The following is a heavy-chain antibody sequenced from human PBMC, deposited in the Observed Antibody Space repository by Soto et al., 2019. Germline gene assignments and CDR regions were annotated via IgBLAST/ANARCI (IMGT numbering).Heavy chain of an antibody. Sequence: SETLSLTCTVSGGSTSSGGFYWSWIRQHPGKGLEWIGYIYYSGISYYNPSLKSRVSISLDTSRNQFSMTLNSVTAADTAVYYCGRNGYTYGMDVWGQGATVTVSS. CDR3: GRNGYTYGMDV. D-gene: IGHD5-18*01. CDR2: IYYSGIS. V-gene: IGHV4-31*03. J-gene: IGHJ6*02. CDR1: GGSTSSGGFY.